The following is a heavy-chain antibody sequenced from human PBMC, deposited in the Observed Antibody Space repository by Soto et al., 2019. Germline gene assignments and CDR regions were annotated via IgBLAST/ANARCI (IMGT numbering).Heavy chain of an antibody. D-gene: IGHD3-22*01. V-gene: IGHV1-69*13. CDR3: ARNHYYDGSGYYYFDY. Sequence: GASVKVSCKASGSTFSSYAISCVRQAPGQVLEWMGGIIPIFGTTRNAQKFQGRVTSSADESTSTVYMELSRLTSEDTALYYCARNHYYDGSGYYYFDYWGQGTPVTVSS. CDR2: IIPIFGTT. CDR1: GSTFSSYA. J-gene: IGHJ4*02.